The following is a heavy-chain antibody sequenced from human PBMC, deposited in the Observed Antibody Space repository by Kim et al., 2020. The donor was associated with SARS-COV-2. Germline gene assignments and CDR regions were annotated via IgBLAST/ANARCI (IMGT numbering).Heavy chain of an antibody. J-gene: IGHJ4*02. Sequence: SETLSLTCTVSGGSISSGGYYWSWIRQHPGKGLEWIGYIYYSGSTYYNPSLKSRVTISVDTSKNQFSLKLSSVTAADTAVYYCARGRKDYYDSSGYYFSFDYWGQGTLVTVSS. CDR1: GGSISSGGYY. V-gene: IGHV4-31*03. D-gene: IGHD3-22*01. CDR2: IYYSGST. CDR3: ARGRKDYYDSSGYYFSFDY.